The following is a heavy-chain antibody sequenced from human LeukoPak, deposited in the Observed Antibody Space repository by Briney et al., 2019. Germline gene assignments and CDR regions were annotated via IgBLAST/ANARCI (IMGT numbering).Heavy chain of an antibody. Sequence: SETLSLTCTVSGGTISSYYWSWIRQPPGKGLEWMGYIYYSGSTNYNPSLKSRVTISVDTSKNQFSLKLSSVTAADTAVYYCARVNIVVVPAAPGPYFYYYYMDVWGKGTTVTVSS. CDR1: GGTISSYY. V-gene: IGHV4-59*01. CDR3: ARVNIVVVPAAPGPYFYYYYMDV. J-gene: IGHJ6*03. CDR2: IYYSGST. D-gene: IGHD2-2*01.